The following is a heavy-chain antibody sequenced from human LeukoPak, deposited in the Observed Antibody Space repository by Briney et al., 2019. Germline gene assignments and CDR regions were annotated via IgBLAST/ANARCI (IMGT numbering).Heavy chain of an antibody. CDR1: GGSISSYY. Sequence: SETLSLTCTVSGGSISSYYWSWIRQPPGKGLEWIGEINHSGSTNYNPSLKSRVTISVDTSKNQFSLKLSSVTAADTAVYYCARLTMVRGVIGFARTYYMDVWGKGTTVTISS. V-gene: IGHV4-34*01. D-gene: IGHD3-10*01. CDR2: INHSGST. CDR3: ARLTMVRGVIGFARTYYMDV. J-gene: IGHJ6*03.